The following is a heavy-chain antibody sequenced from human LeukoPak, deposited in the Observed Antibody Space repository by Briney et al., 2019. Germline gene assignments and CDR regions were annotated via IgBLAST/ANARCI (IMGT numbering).Heavy chain of an antibody. CDR2: ISYDGRKT. Sequence: PGGPLRLSCTASGFTFSTYTMHWVRQAPGKGLEWLAVISYDGRKTDYADSVKGRLTISRDNSKNTVYLQMNGLRAADRAMYYCARTVSYGSGSYADYWGQGTLVSVSS. J-gene: IGHJ4*02. CDR1: GFTFSTYT. D-gene: IGHD3-10*01. V-gene: IGHV3-30*04. CDR3: ARTVSYGSGSYADY.